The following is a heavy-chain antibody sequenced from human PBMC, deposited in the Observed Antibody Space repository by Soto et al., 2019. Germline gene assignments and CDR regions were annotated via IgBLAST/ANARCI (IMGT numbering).Heavy chain of an antibody. Sequence: EVQLVESGGGLVQPGGSLRLSCAASGFTVSSNYMSWVRQAPGKGLEWVSVIYSGGSTYYADSVKGRFTISRHNSKNTLYLQMNSLRAEDTAVYYWARVIRDGDLDYWGQGTLVTVSS. CDR2: IYSGGST. CDR1: GFTVSSNY. D-gene: IGHD3-10*01. J-gene: IGHJ4*02. CDR3: ARVIRDGDLDY. V-gene: IGHV3-53*04.